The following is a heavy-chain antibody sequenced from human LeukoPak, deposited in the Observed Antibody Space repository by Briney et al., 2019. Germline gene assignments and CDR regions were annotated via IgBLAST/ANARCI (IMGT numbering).Heavy chain of an antibody. CDR2: IKQDGSEK. D-gene: IGHD3-10*01. CDR3: AREDVLLWFGELSKKSDY. CDR1: GFTFSSYW. J-gene: IGHJ4*02. V-gene: IGHV3-7*01. Sequence: GGSLRLSCTASGFTFSSYWMSWVRQAPGKGLEWVANIKQDGSEKYYVDPVKGRFTISRDNAKNSLYLQMNSLRAEDTAVYYCAREDVLLWFGELSKKSDYWGQGTLVTASS.